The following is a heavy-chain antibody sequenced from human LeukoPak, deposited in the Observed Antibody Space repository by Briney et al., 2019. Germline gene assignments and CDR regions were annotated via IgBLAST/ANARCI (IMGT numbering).Heavy chain of an antibody. CDR2: VYYSGST. J-gene: IGHJ3*02. Sequence: SETLSLTCTVSGGSISSYYWSWIRQPPGKGLEWIGYVYYSGSTNYNPSLKGRVTISVDTSKNQFSLKLSSVTAADTAVYYCARHGSHLITDDAFDIWGQGTMVTVSS. CDR3: ARHGSHLITDDAFDI. V-gene: IGHV4-59*08. D-gene: IGHD1-26*01. CDR1: GGSISSYY.